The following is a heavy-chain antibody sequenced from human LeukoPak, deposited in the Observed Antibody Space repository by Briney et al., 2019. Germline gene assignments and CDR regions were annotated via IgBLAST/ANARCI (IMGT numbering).Heavy chain of an antibody. D-gene: IGHD6-13*01. CDR1: TFTFRNAW. CDR2: INSKTDGGTT. J-gene: IGHJ4*02. CDR3: TTAGYSRYA. V-gene: IGHV3-15*01. Sequence: GGSLRLSCAAYTFTFRNAWMRWVRQAPGKGLEWGGRINSKTDGGTTDYAAPVTGRFTISRDDSQNSRLMEMNSLVSEYTAVYYCTTAGYSRYAGGQGTLVTVSS.